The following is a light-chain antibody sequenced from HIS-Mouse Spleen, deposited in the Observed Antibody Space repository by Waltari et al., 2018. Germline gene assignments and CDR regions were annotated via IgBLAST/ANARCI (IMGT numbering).Light chain of an antibody. Sequence: SYELTQPPSVSVSPGQPARIPCSGDALPNKDAYLYQQKSGQAPVLVIYEDSKRPSGIPERFSGSSSGTMATLTISGAQVEDEADYYCYSTDSSGNHRVFGGGTKLTVL. CDR1: ALPNKD. CDR3: YSTDSSGNHRV. J-gene: IGLJ2*01. CDR2: EDS. V-gene: IGLV3-10*01.